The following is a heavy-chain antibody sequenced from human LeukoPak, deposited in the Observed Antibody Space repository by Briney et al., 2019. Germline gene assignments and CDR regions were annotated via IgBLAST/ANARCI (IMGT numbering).Heavy chain of an antibody. CDR1: GGSISSYY. J-gene: IGHJ6*02. CDR3: ARVKYSSSWYPPYYYGMDV. Sequence: PSETLSLTCTVSGGSISSYYWSWIRQPPGKGLEWIGYIYYSGSTNYNPSLKSRVTISVDTSKNQFSLKLSSVTAADTAVYYCARVKYSSSWYPPYYYGMDVWGQGTTVTVSS. V-gene: IGHV4-59*12. CDR2: IYYSGST. D-gene: IGHD6-13*01.